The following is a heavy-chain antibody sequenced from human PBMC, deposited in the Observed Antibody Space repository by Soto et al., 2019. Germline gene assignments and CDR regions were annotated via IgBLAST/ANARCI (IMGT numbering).Heavy chain of an antibody. J-gene: IGHJ4*02. V-gene: IGHV1-18*01. Sequence: ASVKVSCKASGYTFTSYGISWVRQAPGRGLEWMGWVSAYNGDTNYAQNFQGRVTMTTDTSTSTAYMDLRSLRSDDTATYYCARERGYCANGVCFRYDYWGQGTLVTLSS. CDR3: ARERGYCANGVCFRYDY. CDR1: GYTFTSYG. CDR2: VSAYNGDT. D-gene: IGHD2-8*01.